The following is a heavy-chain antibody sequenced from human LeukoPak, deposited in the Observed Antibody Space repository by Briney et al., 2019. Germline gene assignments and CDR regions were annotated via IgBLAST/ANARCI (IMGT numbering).Heavy chain of an antibody. CDR3: ARHFGYSGYDGDF. J-gene: IGHJ4*02. CDR1: GYTFTKYW. CDR2: IYPGDSDI. Sequence: GESLQISCQASGYTFTKYWIAWVRQTPGKGLEWMGIIYPGDSDIRYSPSFQGQVTISADKSITTAYLQWSSLKASDTAMYYCARHFGYSGYDGDFWGQGTLVTVSS. D-gene: IGHD5-12*01. V-gene: IGHV5-51*01.